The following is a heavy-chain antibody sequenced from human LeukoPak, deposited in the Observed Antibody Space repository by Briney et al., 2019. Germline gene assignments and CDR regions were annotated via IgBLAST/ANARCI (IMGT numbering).Heavy chain of an antibody. CDR2: IYYSGST. V-gene: IGHV4-39*07. D-gene: IGHD3-16*01. J-gene: IGHJ3*02. CDR1: GGSISSSSYY. Sequence: SETLSLTCTVSGGSISSSSYYWGWIRQPPGKGLEWIGSIYYSGSTYYNPSLKSRVTISVDTSKNQFSLKLSSVTAADTAVYYCARFDPDPTDAFDIWGQGTMVTVSS. CDR3: ARFDPDPTDAFDI.